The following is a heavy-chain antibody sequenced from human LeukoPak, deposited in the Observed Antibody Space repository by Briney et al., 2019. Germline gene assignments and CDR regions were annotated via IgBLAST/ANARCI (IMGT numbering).Heavy chain of an antibody. CDR1: GYSFTSYW. Sequence: GESLKISCQGTGYSFTSYWIGWVRQMPGKGLEWMGIIYPGDSDTRYSPSFQGQVTISADKSISTAYLQWSSLKASDTAMYYCARSGYSSSWYFSYWGQGTLVTVSS. J-gene: IGHJ4*02. V-gene: IGHV5-51*01. CDR3: ARSGYSSSWYFSY. D-gene: IGHD6-13*01. CDR2: IYPGDSDT.